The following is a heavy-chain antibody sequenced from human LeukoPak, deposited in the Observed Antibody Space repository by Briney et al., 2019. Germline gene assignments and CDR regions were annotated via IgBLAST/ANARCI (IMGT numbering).Heavy chain of an antibody. CDR1: GGSIISGDYY. D-gene: IGHD5-18*01. V-gene: IGHV4-31*03. CDR2: IYYSGST. J-gene: IGHJ4*02. Sequence: SQTLSLTCTVSGGSIISGDYYWSWIRQHPGKGLECIGYIYYSGSTYYNPSLKSRVTISVDTSKNQFSLKLSSVTAADTAVYYCARVGGGQLWLVDYWGQGTLVTVSS. CDR3: ARVGGGQLWLVDY.